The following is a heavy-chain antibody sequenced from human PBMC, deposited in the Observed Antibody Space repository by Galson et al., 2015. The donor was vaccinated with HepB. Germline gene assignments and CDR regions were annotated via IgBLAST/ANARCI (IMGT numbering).Heavy chain of an antibody. V-gene: IGHV3-21*01. CDR1: GFSFSIYN. CDR2: ISTSSTYI. CDR3: ARDFRYLPGS. J-gene: IGHJ5*02. D-gene: IGHD1-26*01. Sequence: SLRLSCAASGFSFSIYNMNWVRQAPGKGLEWVSSISTSSTYIYYADSVKGRFTISRDNAKNSVYLQMNSLRAEDTAVYYCARDFRYLPGSWGQGTLVTVSS.